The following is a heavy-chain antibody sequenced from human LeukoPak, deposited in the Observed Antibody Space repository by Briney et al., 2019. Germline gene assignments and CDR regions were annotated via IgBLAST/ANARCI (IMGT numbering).Heavy chain of an antibody. CDR2: IIPIFGTA. CDR3: ARDNWNYDSPFDY. D-gene: IGHD1-7*01. Sequence: ASVKVSCKASGGTFSSYAISWVRQAPGQGLEWMGGIIPIFGTANYAQKFQGRVTITADESTSTAYMELSSLRSEDTAVYYCARDNWNYDSPFDYWGQGTTVTVST. V-gene: IGHV1-69*13. CDR1: GGTFSSYA. J-gene: IGHJ4*03.